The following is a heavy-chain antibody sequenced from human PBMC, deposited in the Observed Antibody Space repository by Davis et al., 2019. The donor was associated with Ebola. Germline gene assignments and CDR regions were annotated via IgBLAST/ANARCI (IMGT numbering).Heavy chain of an antibody. CDR1: GFTFDDYA. CDR3: AKDSSSWPPDAFDI. J-gene: IGHJ3*02. D-gene: IGHD6-13*01. V-gene: IGHV3-9*03. Sequence: PGGSLRLSCAASGFTFDDYAMHWVRQAPGKGLEWVSGISWNSGSIGYADSVKGRFTISRDNAKNSLYLQMNSLRAEDMALYYCAKDSSSWPPDAFDIWGQGTMVTVSS. CDR2: ISWNSGSI.